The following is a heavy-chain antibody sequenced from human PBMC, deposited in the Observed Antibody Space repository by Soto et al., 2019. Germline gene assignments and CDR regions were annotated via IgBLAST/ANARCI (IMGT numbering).Heavy chain of an antibody. J-gene: IGHJ6*02. Sequence: LSLTCTVSGGSISSYYWSWVRQPPGKGLEWIGYIYYSGSTNYNPSLKSRVTISVDTSKNQFSLKLSSVTAADTAVYYCAAALGARSYYYYGMDVWGQGTTVTDSS. CDR1: GGSISSYY. CDR2: IYYSGST. CDR3: AAALGARSYYYYGMDV. V-gene: IGHV4-59*01. D-gene: IGHD1-26*01.